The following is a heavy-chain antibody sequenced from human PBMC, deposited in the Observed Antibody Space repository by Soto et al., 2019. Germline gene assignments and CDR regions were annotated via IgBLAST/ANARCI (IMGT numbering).Heavy chain of an antibody. V-gene: IGHV3-7*03. CDR1: GFTFRSNW. CDR3: AREEGATVANNWFDS. Sequence: EVQVVESGGGLVQPGESLRVSCVGSGFTFRSNWMSWVRQAPGKGLEWVANIRPEGNEKYYVDSVKGRFIISRDNAKNAVCLQMNSLRVEDTAVYFCAREEGATVANNWFDSWGQGTLVTVSS. D-gene: IGHD4-17*01. J-gene: IGHJ5*01. CDR2: IRPEGNEK.